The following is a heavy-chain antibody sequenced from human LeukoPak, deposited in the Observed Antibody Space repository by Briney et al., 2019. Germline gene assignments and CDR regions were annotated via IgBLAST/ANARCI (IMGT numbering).Heavy chain of an antibody. CDR1: GFTFSSSA. CDR3: AKGLSSGYYVHSIDL. CDR2: IGGGGHST. V-gene: IGHV3-23*01. Sequence: AGGSLRLSCAASGFTFSSSAMTWVRQAPGKGLEWVSGIGGGGHSTFYTDSVRGRFTVSRDNSKNTLYLQMNSLRADDTAVYYCAKGLSSGYYVHSIDLWGQGTLVTVSS. J-gene: IGHJ5*02. D-gene: IGHD6-19*01.